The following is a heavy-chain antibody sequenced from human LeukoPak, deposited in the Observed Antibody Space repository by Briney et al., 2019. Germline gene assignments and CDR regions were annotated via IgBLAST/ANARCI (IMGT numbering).Heavy chain of an antibody. J-gene: IGHJ4*02. Sequence: GGSLRLSCAASAFTFSTYAMSWVRQAPGKGLEWVSTVTNSGGHTYYADSVKGRFTISRDNSKNTLYLQMNSLRDEDTAVYYCAKDITPGDGYIDFDYWGQRTLVTVSS. CDR3: AKDITPGDGYIDFDY. D-gene: IGHD5-24*01. CDR1: AFTFSTYA. CDR2: VTNSGGHT. V-gene: IGHV3-23*01.